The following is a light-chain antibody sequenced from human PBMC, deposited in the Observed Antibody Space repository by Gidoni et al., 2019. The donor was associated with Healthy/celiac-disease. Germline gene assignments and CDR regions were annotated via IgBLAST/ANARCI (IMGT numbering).Light chain of an antibody. Sequence: DLQIPQSPSSLSASVGDRVTLTCRASQSIRSYLNWYQQKPGKAPKLLISAASSLQSGVPSRFSGSGSGTDFTLTISSLQPEDFATYYCQQSYSTPRTFGQGTKVEIK. CDR2: AAS. CDR1: QSIRSY. J-gene: IGKJ1*01. CDR3: QQSYSTPRT. V-gene: IGKV1-39*01.